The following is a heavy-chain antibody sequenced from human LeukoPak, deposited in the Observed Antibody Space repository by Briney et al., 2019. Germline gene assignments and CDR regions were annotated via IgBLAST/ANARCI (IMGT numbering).Heavy chain of an antibody. CDR3: TRGGTVTTGIDY. Sequence: KPGGSLRLSCAASGFTFSTYTMNWVRQAPGKGLEWVSSISSSSGYIYYADSVKGRFTISRDNAENSLYLQMSSLRAEDTAVYYCTRGGTVTTGIDYWGQGTLVTV. CDR1: GFTFSTYT. V-gene: IGHV3-21*01. D-gene: IGHD4-17*01. J-gene: IGHJ4*02. CDR2: ISSSSGYI.